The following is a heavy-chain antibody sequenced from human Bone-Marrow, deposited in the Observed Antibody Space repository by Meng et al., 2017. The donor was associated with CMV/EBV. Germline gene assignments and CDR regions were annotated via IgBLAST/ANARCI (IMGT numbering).Heavy chain of an antibody. J-gene: IGHJ4*02. CDR1: GASIRGYY. Sequence: GSLRLSCTVSGASIRGYYWSWFRQSPAKGLEWIGYIFYSGGATYNPSLQSRVTISIDTPKNQFFLQLNSVTAEDTAIYYCARGEGYNLWWGQGARVTSFS. CDR3: ARGEGYNLW. V-gene: IGHV4-59*01. CDR2: IFYSGGA. D-gene: IGHD5-24*01.